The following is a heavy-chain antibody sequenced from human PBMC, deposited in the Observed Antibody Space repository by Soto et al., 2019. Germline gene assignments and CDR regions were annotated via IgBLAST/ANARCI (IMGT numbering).Heavy chain of an antibody. CDR2: IIPIFGTA. V-gene: IGHV1-69*01. D-gene: IGHD2-15*01. CDR3: ARLRDYRKDIVFDY. J-gene: IGHJ4*02. Sequence: QVQLVQSGAEVKKPGSSVKVSCKASGGTFNNYAINWVRQAPGQGLEWMGGIIPIFGTANYAQKFQGRVTITADESTSTAYMQLSSLRSEDTALYYCARLRDYRKDIVFDYWGQGTLVTFSS. CDR1: GGTFNNYA.